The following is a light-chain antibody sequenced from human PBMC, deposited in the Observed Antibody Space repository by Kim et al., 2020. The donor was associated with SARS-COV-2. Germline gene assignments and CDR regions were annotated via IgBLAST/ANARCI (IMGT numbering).Light chain of an antibody. CDR2: GAS. Sequence: SPGETATISCRADQSLATTALAWYPPRPGQAPRLLIYGASNRVTGVPARFSGGRSGSDFTLTISGLEPEDFGFYFCQQYGSSPRTFGQGTKVDIK. CDR1: QSLATTA. J-gene: IGKJ1*01. V-gene: IGKV3-20*01. CDR3: QQYGSSPRT.